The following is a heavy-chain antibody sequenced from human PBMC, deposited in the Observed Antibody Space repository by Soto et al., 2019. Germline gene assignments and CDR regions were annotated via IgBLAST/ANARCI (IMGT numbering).Heavy chain of an antibody. D-gene: IGHD1-1*01. J-gene: IGHJ6*02. CDR1: GGSISSGDYY. Sequence: QVQLQESGPGLVKPSQTLSLTCTVSGGSISSGDYYWSWIRQPPGKGLEWIGYIYYSGSTYYNPSLKSRVTISVDTSKNQFSLKLSSVTAADTAVYYCARVDNWSDLPYYYYGMDVWGQGTTVTVSS. CDR2: IYYSGST. CDR3: ARVDNWSDLPYYYYGMDV. V-gene: IGHV4-30-4*01.